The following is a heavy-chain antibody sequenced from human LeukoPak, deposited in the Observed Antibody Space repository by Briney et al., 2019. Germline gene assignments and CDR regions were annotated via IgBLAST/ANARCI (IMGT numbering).Heavy chain of an antibody. Sequence: PSETLSPTCTVSGGSISNYYWSWIRQPPGKGLEWIGYIYYSGSTNYNPSLKSRVTISVDTSKNRFSLKLSSVTAADTAVYYCARWDSRGWRESDYWGQGTLVTVSS. CDR2: IYYSGST. D-gene: IGHD6-19*01. J-gene: IGHJ4*02. CDR1: GGSISNYY. CDR3: ARWDSRGWRESDY. V-gene: IGHV4-59*01.